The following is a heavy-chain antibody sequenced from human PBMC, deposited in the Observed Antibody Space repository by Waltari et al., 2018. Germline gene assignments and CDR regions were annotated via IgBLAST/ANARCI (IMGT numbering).Heavy chain of an antibody. V-gene: IGHV3-11*01. CDR3: ARGAPFDP. CDR2: ISSSGDDV. CDR1: GFNFRDFY. Sequence: QVQLVESGGGLVKPGASLRLSCAASGFNFRDFYISWSRQTPGKGLGLLSCISSSGDDVYYADSVKGRFTFSRDNAKNSLSLQMTSLRPEDTAVYYCARGAPFDPWGQGTLVIVSS. J-gene: IGHJ5*02.